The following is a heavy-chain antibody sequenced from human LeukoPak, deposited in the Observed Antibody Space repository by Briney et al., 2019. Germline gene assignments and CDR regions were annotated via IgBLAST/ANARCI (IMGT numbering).Heavy chain of an antibody. CDR3: ARASDIITIFGVDSPDDAFDI. CDR2: INPSGGST. CDR1: GYTFTSYY. D-gene: IGHD3-3*01. J-gene: IGHJ3*02. Sequence: ASVKVSCKASGYTFTSYYMHWVRQAPGQGLEWMGIINPSGGSTSYAQKFQGRVTMTRDTSTSTAYMELSSLRSEDTAVYYCARASDIITIFGVDSPDDAFDIWGQGTMVTVSS. V-gene: IGHV1-46*01.